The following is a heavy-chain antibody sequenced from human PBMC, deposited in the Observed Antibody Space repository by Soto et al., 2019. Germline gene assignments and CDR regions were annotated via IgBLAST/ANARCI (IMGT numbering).Heavy chain of an antibody. CDR2: INPSSSYT. Sequence: PGGALGLTCAASGVTFSDHDMSWIRQAPGKGLEWISYINPSSSYTHYADSVKGRFTISRDNAENSLYLEMNSLRAEDTALYYCARGHHSMDVWGRGATVTVSS. CDR1: GVTFSDHD. J-gene: IGHJ6*02. V-gene: IGHV3-11*06. CDR3: ARGHHSMDV.